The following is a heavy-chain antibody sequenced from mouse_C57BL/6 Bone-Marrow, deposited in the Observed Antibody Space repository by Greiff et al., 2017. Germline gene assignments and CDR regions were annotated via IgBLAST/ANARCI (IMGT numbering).Heavy chain of an antibody. D-gene: IGHD2-3*01. CDR3: ARGDGYYPYFDY. Sequence: LVESGPELVKPGASVKISCKVSGYAFSSSWMNWVKQRPGKGLGWIGRIYPGDGDTNYNGKFKGKATLTADKSSSTAYMQLSSLTSEDSAVYFCARGDGYYPYFDYWGQGTTLTVSS. CDR2: IYPGDGDT. J-gene: IGHJ2*01. V-gene: IGHV1-82*01. CDR1: GYAFSSSW.